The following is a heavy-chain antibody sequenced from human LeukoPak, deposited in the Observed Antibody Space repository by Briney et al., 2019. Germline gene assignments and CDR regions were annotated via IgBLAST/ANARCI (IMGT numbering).Heavy chain of an antibody. V-gene: IGHV3-21*01. J-gene: IGHJ4*02. CDR1: AFTFSSYS. D-gene: IGHD6-6*01. CDR2: ISSSSSYI. Sequence: GGSLRLSCAASAFTFSSYSLNWVRQAPGKGLEWVSSISSSSSYIYYADSVKGRFTISRDNAKNSLYLQMNSLRAEDTAVYYCARNDLRGGAARPFDYWGQGTLVTVSS. CDR3: ARNDLRGGAARPFDY.